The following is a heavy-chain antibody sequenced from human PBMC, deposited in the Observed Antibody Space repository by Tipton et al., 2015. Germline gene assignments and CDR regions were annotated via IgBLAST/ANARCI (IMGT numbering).Heavy chain of an antibody. Sequence: TLSLTCSVSGGSIGSSNYYWGWIRQPPGKGLEWIGSVYYSGNTYYNPSLKSRVTMSVDTSKNQFSLHLSSVTAADTAVYYCAREVWYYDSSGYDYWGQGTLVTVSS. CDR3: AREVWYYDSSGYDY. J-gene: IGHJ4*02. V-gene: IGHV4-39*07. CDR1: GGSIGSSNYY. CDR2: VYYSGNT. D-gene: IGHD3-22*01.